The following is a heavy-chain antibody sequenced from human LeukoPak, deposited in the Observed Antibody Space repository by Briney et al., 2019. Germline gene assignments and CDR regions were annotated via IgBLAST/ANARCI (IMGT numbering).Heavy chain of an antibody. CDR1: GFTFSSYG. Sequence: QPGGSLRLSCAASGFTFSSYGMHWVRQAPGKGLEWVAVIWYDGSNKYYADSVKGRFTISRDNSKNMLYLQMNSLRAEDTAVYYCARERGYYGSGRLVDYWGQGTLVTASS. V-gene: IGHV3-33*01. CDR2: IWYDGSNK. D-gene: IGHD3-10*01. J-gene: IGHJ4*02. CDR3: ARERGYYGSGRLVDY.